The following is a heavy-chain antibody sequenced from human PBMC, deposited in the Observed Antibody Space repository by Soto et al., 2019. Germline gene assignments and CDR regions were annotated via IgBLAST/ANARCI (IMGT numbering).Heavy chain of an antibody. CDR3: ARDGVEAGLYLDN. Sequence: ESGGGLVQPGGSLRLSCAASGFIFRSYWMSWVRQAPGKGLEWVANINQDGSEKYYVDSVKGRFIISRDNAKNSLYLQMNSLRVEDTAVYYCARDGVEAGLYLDNWGQGTLVTVSS. V-gene: IGHV3-7*01. CDR1: GFIFRSYW. D-gene: IGHD6-19*01. CDR2: INQDGSEK. J-gene: IGHJ4*02.